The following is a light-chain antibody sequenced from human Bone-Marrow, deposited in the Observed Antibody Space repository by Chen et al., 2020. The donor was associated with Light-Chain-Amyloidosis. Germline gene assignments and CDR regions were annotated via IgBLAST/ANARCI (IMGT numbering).Light chain of an antibody. CDR1: DLPTKY. CDR3: QSADSSGTYEVI. V-gene: IGLV3-25*03. Sequence: SYALTRPPSVSVSPGQTARITCSGDDLPTKYAYWYQQKPGQAPVLVIHRDTERPSGISERFSGSSSGTIATLTISGVQAEDEADYHCQSADSSGTYEVIFGGGTKLTVL. J-gene: IGLJ2*01. CDR2: RDT.